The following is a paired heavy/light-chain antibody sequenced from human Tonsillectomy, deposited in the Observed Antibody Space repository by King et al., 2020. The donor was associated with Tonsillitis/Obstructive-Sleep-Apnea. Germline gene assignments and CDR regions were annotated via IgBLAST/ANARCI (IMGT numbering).Light chain of an antibody. Sequence: DIVLTQSPGTLSLSPGETATLSCWASRSLNTSDLAWYQQKPGQAPRLLLFGTFNRATGIPDRFSGSGSGTDFTLTIRRLEAEDFAVYYCHQYRKSPSTFGQGTRLEIK. CDR1: RSLNTSD. V-gene: IGKV3-20*01. J-gene: IGKJ5*01. CDR3: HQYRKSPST. CDR2: GTF.
Heavy chain of an antibody. Sequence: EVQLVQSGAELKKPGESLKISCQTFGYPFTRDWIGWVRQMSGKGLEWMGIVFPGDSDTIYNPAFEGQITFSVDKSLNTAYLHWNSLKASDTAVYFCARVSVLSIGGSLEQGGFDHWGQGTLVTVSS. J-gene: IGHJ4*02. CDR3: ARVSVLSIGGSLEQGGFDH. V-gene: IGHV5-51*06. D-gene: IGHD3-16*01. CDR1: GYPFTRDW. CDR2: VFPGDSDT.